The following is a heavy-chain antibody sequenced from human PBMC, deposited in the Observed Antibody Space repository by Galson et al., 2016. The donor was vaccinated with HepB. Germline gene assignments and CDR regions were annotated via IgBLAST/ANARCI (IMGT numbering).Heavy chain of an antibody. CDR3: ASTGLSYYYGIDV. CDR2: IYPSDSDT. CDR1: GYTFTNYW. D-gene: IGHD4-17*01. Sequence: QSGAEVKKPGESLKISCKGSGYTFTNYWIAWVRQLPGKGLEWMGVIYPSDSDTRYSPSFEGQVTISADKSITTAYLQLIRLNASDTAIYYWASTGLSYYYGIDVWGQGTTVTVSS. V-gene: IGHV5-51*01. J-gene: IGHJ6*02.